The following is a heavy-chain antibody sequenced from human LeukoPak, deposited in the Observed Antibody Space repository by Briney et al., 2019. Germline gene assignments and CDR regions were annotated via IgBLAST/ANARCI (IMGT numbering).Heavy chain of an antibody. D-gene: IGHD3-10*01. CDR3: TRDALFGSGRTHLDS. J-gene: IGHJ4*02. CDR1: EFTFNRYW. V-gene: IGHV3-7*04. Sequence: PGGSLRLSCAASEFTFNRYWMSWVRQAPGKGLQWVANIKQDGSEAHYVDSVKGRFTISRDNAKNSLSLQMNSLNVDDTGVYFCTRDALFGSGRTHLDSWSQGTLVSVSS. CDR2: IKQDGSEA.